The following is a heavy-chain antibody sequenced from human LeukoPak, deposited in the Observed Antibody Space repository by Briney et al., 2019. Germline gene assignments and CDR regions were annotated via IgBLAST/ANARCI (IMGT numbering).Heavy chain of an antibody. CDR1: GYTFTSYY. CDR3: ARGQPFHPYYCYMDV. Sequence: ASGKVSCKASGYTFTSYYMHWVRQAPGHGLEWMGIINRSGGSTSYAQKFQGRVTMTRDTSTSTVYMELSSLRSEDTAVYYCARGQPFHPYYCYMDVWRKGTTVTVSS. V-gene: IGHV1-46*01. D-gene: IGHD2/OR15-2a*01. J-gene: IGHJ6*03. CDR2: INRSGGST.